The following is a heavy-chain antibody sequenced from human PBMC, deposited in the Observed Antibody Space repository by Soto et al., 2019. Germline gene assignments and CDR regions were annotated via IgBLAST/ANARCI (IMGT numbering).Heavy chain of an antibody. Sequence: GGSLRLSCAASGFTFSSYSMNWVRQAPGKGLEWVSYISSSGGTISYADSVKGRFIISRDNAKNSLYLQMNSLRDEDTAVYYCARDVGYDSSGYYHRDFDYWGQGTLVTVSS. CDR2: ISSSGGTI. D-gene: IGHD3-22*01. CDR3: ARDVGYDSSGYYHRDFDY. CDR1: GFTFSSYS. V-gene: IGHV3-48*02. J-gene: IGHJ4*02.